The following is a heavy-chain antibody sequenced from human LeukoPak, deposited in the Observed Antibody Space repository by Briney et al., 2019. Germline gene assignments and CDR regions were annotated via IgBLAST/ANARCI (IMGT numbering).Heavy chain of an antibody. D-gene: IGHD4-17*01. CDR1: GYTFTGYY. J-gene: IGHJ5*02. Sequence: ASVKVSCKASGYTFTGYYMHWVRQAPGQGLEWMGWISPNSGGTNYAQKFQGWVTMTRDTSISTAYMELSRLRSDDTAVYYCARASVTTDGWFDPWGQGTLVTVSS. CDR2: ISPNSGGT. V-gene: IGHV1-2*04. CDR3: ARASVTTDGWFDP.